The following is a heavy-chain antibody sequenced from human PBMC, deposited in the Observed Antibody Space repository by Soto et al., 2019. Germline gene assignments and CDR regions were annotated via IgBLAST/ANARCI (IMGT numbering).Heavy chain of an antibody. CDR3: ARTRNGGVADSFDS. D-gene: IGHD3-3*01. CDR2: ISRDGSYI. V-gene: IGHV3-30*04. CDR1: GFTFSRHA. Sequence: GALRLSCAASGFTFSRHAIHWVRLTPGRGLEWVLAISRDGSYIYYTDSVKGRFTVSRDNSKNTVFVQMNRLIPDDTALYFCARTRNGGVADSFDSWGQGTRVTVSS. J-gene: IGHJ5*01.